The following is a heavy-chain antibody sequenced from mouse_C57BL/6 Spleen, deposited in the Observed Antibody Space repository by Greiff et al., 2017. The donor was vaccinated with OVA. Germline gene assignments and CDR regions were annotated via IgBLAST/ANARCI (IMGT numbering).Heavy chain of an antibody. CDR1: GYTFTSYW. CDR2: IYPGSGST. D-gene: IGHD1-1*01. V-gene: IGHV1-55*01. Sequence: VQLQQPGAELVKTGASVKMSCKASGYTFTSYWITWVKQRPGQGLEWIGDIYPGSGSTNYNEKFKSKATLTVDTSSSTAYMQLSSLTSEDSAVYYCARSLLWYFDVWGTGTTVTVSS. J-gene: IGHJ1*03. CDR3: ARSLLWYFDV.